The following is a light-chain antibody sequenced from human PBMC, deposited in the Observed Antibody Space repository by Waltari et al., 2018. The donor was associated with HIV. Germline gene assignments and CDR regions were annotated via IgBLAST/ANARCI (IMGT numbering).Light chain of an antibody. Sequence: DLQMSRSTPTLSASVGDRGTITCRASQSISSWLAWDQQKPGKAPQPLIYKASSLESGVPSRFSGSGSETEFTLTISSLQPDDFATYCCQQHNSFPSLGQGTKLEI. CDR3: QQHNSFPS. V-gene: IGKV1-5*03. CDR1: QSISSW. J-gene: IGKJ2*01. CDR2: KAS.